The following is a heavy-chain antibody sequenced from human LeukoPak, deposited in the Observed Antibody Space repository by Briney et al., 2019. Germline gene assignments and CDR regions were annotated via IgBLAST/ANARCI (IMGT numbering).Heavy chain of an antibody. V-gene: IGHV3-23*01. CDR1: GFTFSSYA. D-gene: IGHD3-3*01. J-gene: IGHJ4*02. CDR2: ISARGDST. Sequence: AGGSLRLSCAASGFTFSSYAMSWVRQAPGKGLEWVSAISARGDSTYYADSVKGRFTISREWSRNTLYLQMNSLRVEDSAVYYCAKDLGRFGVGVSLDFWGLGTLVTVAS. CDR3: AKDLGRFGVGVSLDF.